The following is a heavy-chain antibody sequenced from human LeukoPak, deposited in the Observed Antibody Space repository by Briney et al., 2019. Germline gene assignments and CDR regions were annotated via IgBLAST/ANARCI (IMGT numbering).Heavy chain of an antibody. CDR1: GYTFTSYG. J-gene: IGHJ5*02. CDR3: ARGVGYSGGNWFDP. Sequence: GASVKVSCKASGYTFTSYGISWVRQAPGQGLEWMGWISAYNGNTNYAQKFQGRVTMTRNTSISTAYMELSSLRSEDTAVYYCARGVGYSGGNWFDPWGQGTLVTVSS. CDR2: ISAYNGNT. D-gene: IGHD5-18*01. V-gene: IGHV1-18*01.